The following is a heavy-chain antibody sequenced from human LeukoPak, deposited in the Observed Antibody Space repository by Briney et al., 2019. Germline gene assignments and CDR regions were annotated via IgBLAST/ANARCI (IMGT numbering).Heavy chain of an antibody. CDR2: IYPRDSDT. CDR1: GYRFTTDY. D-gene: IGHD6-25*01. V-gene: IGHV5-51*01. CDR3: ARLLAAPYYINY. J-gene: IGHJ4*02. Sequence: GESLKISCKASGYRFTTDYIGWVRQMPGQGLEWLGIIYPRDSDTRYSPSFQGQVTISVDTSIDTAYLQWSSVKASDTAMYYCARLLAAPYYINYWGQGTLVTVSS.